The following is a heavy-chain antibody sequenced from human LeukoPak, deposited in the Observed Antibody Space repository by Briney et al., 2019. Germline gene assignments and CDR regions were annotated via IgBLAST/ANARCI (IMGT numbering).Heavy chain of an antibody. CDR1: GFPFSSYW. CDR3: TRVGYIDEGIDY. V-gene: IGHV3-7*04. D-gene: IGHD5-24*01. Sequence: GGSLRLSCVASGFPFSSYWMTWVRQAPGKGLEWVANIKQDGSKKSYVDSVKGRFTISRDNAKNSLYLQMNSLRAEDTAIYYCTRVGYIDEGIDYWGQGTLVTASS. CDR2: IKQDGSKK. J-gene: IGHJ4*02.